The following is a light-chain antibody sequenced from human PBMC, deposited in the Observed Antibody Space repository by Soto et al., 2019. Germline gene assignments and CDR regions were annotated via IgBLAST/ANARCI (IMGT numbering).Light chain of an antibody. Sequence: DIQLTQSPPTLSASVGDRVTINCRASQSIRYYLAWYQQMPGKAPKLLIYGASSLQSGVPSRFSGSVSGTEFTLTISSLQPDDFATSFCQHHNSFSQTFGQGTKVEIK. V-gene: IGKV1-5*01. CDR2: GAS. CDR1: QSIRYY. CDR3: QHHNSFSQT. J-gene: IGKJ1*01.